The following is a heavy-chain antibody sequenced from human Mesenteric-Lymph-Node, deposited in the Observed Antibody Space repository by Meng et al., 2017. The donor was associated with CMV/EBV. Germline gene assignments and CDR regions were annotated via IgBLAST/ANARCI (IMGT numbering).Heavy chain of an antibody. D-gene: IGHD3-9*01. CDR1: CGSFSGYY. J-gene: IGHJ4*02. V-gene: IGHV4-34*01. CDR3: ARGSSYDILTGYFDY. CDR2: INHSGST. Sequence: QVQVHQWGAGLLKPSETLSVTCAVYCGSFSGYYWNWIRQSPEKGLEWIGEINHSGSTTYNPSFTSRIIISVDTSTNQISLNMSSVTAADTAVYYCARGSSYDILTGYFDYWGQGALVTVSS.